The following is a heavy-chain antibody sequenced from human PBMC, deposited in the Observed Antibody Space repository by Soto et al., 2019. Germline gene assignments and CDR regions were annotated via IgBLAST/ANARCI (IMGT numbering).Heavy chain of an antibody. CDR3: ASHGRNTSRTQVKHYAMDV. D-gene: IGHD6-13*01. CDR2: TYYSGSA. CDR1: GGSISSSLYY. Sequence: SETLSLTCTVSGGSISSSLYYWVWIRQPPGKGLEWIGSTYYSGSASYNPSLKSRVTVSLEAPRHQTALGLSAVPAADSAVYFCASHGRNTSRTQVKHYAMDVWGEGTTVTVTS. V-gene: IGHV4-39*01. J-gene: IGHJ6*04.